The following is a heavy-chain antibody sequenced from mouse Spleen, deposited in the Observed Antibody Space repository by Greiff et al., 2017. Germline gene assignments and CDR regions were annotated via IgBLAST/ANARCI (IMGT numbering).Heavy chain of an antibody. J-gene: IGHJ2*01. D-gene: IGHD1-1*01. CDR2: ISGGGSYT. CDR1: GFTFSSYG. Sequence: VESGGGLVKPGGSLKLSCAASGFTFSSYGMSWVRQTPEKRLEWVATISGGGSYTYYPDSVKGRFTISRDNAKNNLYLQMSSLRSEDTALYYCARFTTVVDYWGQGTTLTVSS. V-gene: IGHV5-9-2*01. CDR3: ARFTTVVDY.